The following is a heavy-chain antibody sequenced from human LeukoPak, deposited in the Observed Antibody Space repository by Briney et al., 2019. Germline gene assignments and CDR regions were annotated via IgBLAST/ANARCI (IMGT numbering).Heavy chain of an antibody. Sequence: GGSLRLSCAASGFTFSSYAMHWVRQAPGKGLEWVAVISYDGSNKYYADSVKGRFTISRDNSKNTLYLQMNSLRAEDTAVYYCARDRSGVKYSDYDFDYWGQGTLVTVSS. D-gene: IGHD5-12*01. J-gene: IGHJ4*02. CDR3: ARDRSGVKYSDYDFDY. V-gene: IGHV3-30*04. CDR2: ISYDGSNK. CDR1: GFTFSSYA.